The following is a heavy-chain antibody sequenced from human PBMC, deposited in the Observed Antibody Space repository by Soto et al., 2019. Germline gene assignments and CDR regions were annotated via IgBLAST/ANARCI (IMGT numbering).Heavy chain of an antibody. V-gene: IGHV5-10-1*01. CDR2: IDPSDSYT. D-gene: IGHD1-26*01. CDR3: AGEGSPPY. J-gene: IGHJ4*02. CDR1: GYSFSSYW. Sequence: EVQLVQSGAEVKKPGESLRISCKGSGYSFSSYWITWVRQMPGKGLEWMGKIDPSDSYTNYSPSFQGRVTFSADKSISTAFLQWRSLKASDTAMYYCAGEGSPPYWAQGTLVTVSS.